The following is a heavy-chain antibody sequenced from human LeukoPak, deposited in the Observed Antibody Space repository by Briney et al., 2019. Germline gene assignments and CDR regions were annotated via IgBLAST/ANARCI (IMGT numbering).Heavy chain of an antibody. CDR1: GFTFSDYY. CDR3: ARGTLYSGWSYYFDY. Sequence: GSLRLSCAVSGFTFSDYYMSWIRQPPGKALEWIGSVYYSGTTSYNPSLKSRVTISVDMSKTHFSLRLSSVTAADTAMYYCARGTLYSGWSYYFDYWGQGSQVTVSS. CDR2: VYYSGTT. D-gene: IGHD6-19*01. J-gene: IGHJ4*02. V-gene: IGHV4-38-2*01.